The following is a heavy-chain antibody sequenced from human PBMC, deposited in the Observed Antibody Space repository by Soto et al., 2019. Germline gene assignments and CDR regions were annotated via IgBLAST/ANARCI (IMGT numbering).Heavy chain of an antibody. CDR2: IIPIFGTA. J-gene: IGHJ5*02. CDR1: GGTFSSYA. V-gene: IGHV1-69*01. CDR3: ARDTSGSSGWYGPWAFDP. D-gene: IGHD6-19*01. Sequence: QVQLVQSGAEVKKPGSSVKVSCKASGGTFSSYAISWVRQAPGQGLEWMGGIIPIFGTANYAQKFQGRVTITADESTSTAYMELSSLRSEGTAVYYCARDTSGSSGWYGPWAFDPWGQGTLVTVSS.